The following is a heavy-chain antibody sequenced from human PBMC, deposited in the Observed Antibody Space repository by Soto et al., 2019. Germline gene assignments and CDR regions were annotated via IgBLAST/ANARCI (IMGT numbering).Heavy chain of an antibody. J-gene: IGHJ4*02. D-gene: IGHD1-26*01. CDR1: GGPFSSHA. Sequence: VPLVPSGAGVEKPGSSVKVSCKASGGPFSSHAISWVRQAPGQGLEWMGGIIPIFGTANYAQKFQGRVTITADKSTSTAYMELSSLRSEDTAVYYCAVGATIFDYWGQGTLVTVSS. CDR2: IIPIFGTA. CDR3: AVGATIFDY. V-gene: IGHV1-69*06.